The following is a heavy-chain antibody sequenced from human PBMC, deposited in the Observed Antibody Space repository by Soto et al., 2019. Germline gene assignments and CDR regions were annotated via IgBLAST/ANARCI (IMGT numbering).Heavy chain of an antibody. CDR3: ARASSSSEEYFDY. D-gene: IGHD6-6*01. CDR1: GYTFTGYY. V-gene: IGHV3-30-3*01. CDR2: ISYDGSNK. J-gene: IGHJ4*02. Sequence: SCKASGYTFTGYYMHWVRQAPGKGLEWVAVISYDGSNKYYADSVKGRFTISRDNSKNTLYLQMNSLRAEDTAVYYCARASSSSEEYFDYWGQGTLVTVS.